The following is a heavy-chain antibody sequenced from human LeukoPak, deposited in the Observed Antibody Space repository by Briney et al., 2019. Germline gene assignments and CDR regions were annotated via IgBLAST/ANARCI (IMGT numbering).Heavy chain of an antibody. CDR1: GFTFSSYE. J-gene: IGHJ4*02. CDR3: ARAKMTTAGGVLDY. Sequence: GGSLRPSCAASGFTFSSYEMNWVRQAPGKGLEWVSYISSSGGTIYYADSVKGRFTISRDNAKNSLYLQMNSLRAEDTAVYYCARAKMTTAGGVLDYWGQGTLVTVSS. CDR2: ISSSGGTI. V-gene: IGHV3-48*03. D-gene: IGHD6-13*01.